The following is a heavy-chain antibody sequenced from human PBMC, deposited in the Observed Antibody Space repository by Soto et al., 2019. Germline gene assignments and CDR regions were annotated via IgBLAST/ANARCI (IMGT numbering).Heavy chain of an antibody. CDR3: ARGTITGSCFDY. D-gene: IGHD1-20*01. CDR2: TSYDGSNK. Sequence: SRRRSCSASAFTFTIYAMHWVHQAPGKGLEWVAVTSYDGSNKYYADSVKGRFTISRDNSKNTLYLQMNSLRAEDTAVYYCARGTITGSCFDYWGQGSVVSVSS. CDR1: AFTFTIYA. J-gene: IGHJ4*02. V-gene: IGHV3-30-3*01.